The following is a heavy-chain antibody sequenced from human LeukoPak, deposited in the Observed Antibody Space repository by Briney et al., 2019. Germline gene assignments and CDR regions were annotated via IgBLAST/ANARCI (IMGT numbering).Heavy chain of an antibody. CDR1: GFTFEDYG. Sequence: GGSLRLSCAASGFTFEDYGMSWVREAPGKGLGWVSGINWHGDRTGYAVSVKGCFTISRDNAKNSLYLQMNSLRAEDTALYYCARSGYYGSGSYSDYWGQGTLVTVSS. CDR3: ARSGYYGSGSYSDY. D-gene: IGHD3-10*01. J-gene: IGHJ4*02. V-gene: IGHV3-20*04. CDR2: INWHGDRT.